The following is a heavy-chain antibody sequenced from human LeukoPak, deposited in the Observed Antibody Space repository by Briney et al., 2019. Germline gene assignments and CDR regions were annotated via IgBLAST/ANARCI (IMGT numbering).Heavy chain of an antibody. CDR1: GFSFSDYY. D-gene: IGHD2-21*01. CDR2: ITNSGSTI. CDR3: ARDRDCGTTSCSADY. V-gene: IGHV3-11*01. Sequence: GGSLRLSCAAPGFSFSDYYMSWVRQAPGKGLEWISYITNSGSTIYYAESVKGRFTISRDDAKNSLYLQMNNLRAEDTAVYYCARDRDCGTTSCSADYWGQGTLVTVSS. J-gene: IGHJ4*02.